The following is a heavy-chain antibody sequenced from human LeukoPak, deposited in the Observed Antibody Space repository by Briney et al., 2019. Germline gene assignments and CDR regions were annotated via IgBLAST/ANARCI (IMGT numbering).Heavy chain of an antibody. CDR3: ARSPYYYDSSGYYYRTGYYSYYMDV. Sequence: SEALSLTCAVYGGSFSGYYWSWIRQPPGKGLEGTGEINDRGSTNYNPSLKSRVTISVDTSKTQFSLKLSSVPAADTAVYYCARSPYYYDSSGYYYRTGYYSYYMDVWGKGTTVTVSS. CDR2: INDRGST. D-gene: IGHD3-22*01. V-gene: IGHV4-34*01. J-gene: IGHJ6*03. CDR1: GGSFSGYY.